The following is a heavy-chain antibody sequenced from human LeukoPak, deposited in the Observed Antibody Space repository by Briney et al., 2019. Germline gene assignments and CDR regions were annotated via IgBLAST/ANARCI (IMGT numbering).Heavy chain of an antibody. CDR3: ARGDFCSSSSCYLRPMDV. V-gene: IGHV4-59*01. CDR1: GGSITDSY. D-gene: IGHD2-2*01. Sequence: SETLSLTSTVSGGSITDSYWSSISQPPGKGLEWIGYIYYSGSTTYNPSLKSRVTMSVDTAKNQFPLKLRSVTAADTAVYYCARGDFCSSSSCYLRPMDVWGKGTTVTVSS. CDR2: IYYSGST. J-gene: IGHJ6*03.